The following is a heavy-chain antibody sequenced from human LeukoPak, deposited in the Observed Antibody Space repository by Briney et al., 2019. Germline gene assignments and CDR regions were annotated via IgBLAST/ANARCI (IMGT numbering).Heavy chain of an antibody. CDR2: MNPNSGNT. V-gene: IGHV1-8*01. Sequence: ASVKVSCKASGYTFTNYDINWVRLATGQGLEWMGWMNPNSGNTGYAQKFQGRVTMTRNTSVSTAYMDLSSLRSEDTAVYYCARRYDSSGYYDEGFDYWGQGTLVTVSS. D-gene: IGHD3-22*01. CDR1: GYTFTNYD. CDR3: ARRYDSSGYYDEGFDY. J-gene: IGHJ4*02.